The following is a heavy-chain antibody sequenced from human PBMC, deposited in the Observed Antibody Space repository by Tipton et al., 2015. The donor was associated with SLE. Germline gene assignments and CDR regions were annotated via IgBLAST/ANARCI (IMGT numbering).Heavy chain of an antibody. V-gene: IGHV4-59*01. CDR2: MYYSGSA. CDR1: GASISTYY. J-gene: IGHJ4*02. D-gene: IGHD3-16*01. Sequence: TLSLTCTVSGASISTYYWSWIRQPPGKGLEWIGYMYYSGSANYNPSLKGRVSTSVDTSKNQLSLKLTSVTAEDTAVYYCARDMGGPFDNWGQGNLVTVSS. CDR3: ARDMGGPFDN.